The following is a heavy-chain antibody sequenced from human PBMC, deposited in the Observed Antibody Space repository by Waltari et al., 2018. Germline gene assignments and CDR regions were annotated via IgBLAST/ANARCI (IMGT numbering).Heavy chain of an antibody. J-gene: IGHJ3*02. V-gene: IGHV3-53*02. CDR1: GFTVSSNY. Sequence: EVQLVETGGGLIQPGGSLRLSCAASGFTVSSNYMSWVRQAPGKGLEWVSVSYSGGSTYYADSGKGRFTISRDNSKNTLYLQMNGLRAEDTAVYYCARERGGDDAFDIWGQGTMVTVSS. CDR3: ARERGGDDAFDI. CDR2: SYSGGST. D-gene: IGHD7-27*01.